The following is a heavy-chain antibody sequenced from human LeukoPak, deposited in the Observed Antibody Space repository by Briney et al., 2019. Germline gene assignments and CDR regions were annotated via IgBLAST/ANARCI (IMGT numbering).Heavy chain of an antibody. V-gene: IGHV3-30*18. CDR2: ISYDGSNK. CDR1: GFTFSSYG. Sequence: GRSLRLSCAASGFTFSSYGMHWVRQAPGKGLEWVAVISYDGSNKYYADSVKGRFTISRDNSKNTLYLQMNSLRAEDTAVYYCAKDNRELGYYYGMDVWGQGTTVTVSS. CDR3: AKDNRELGYYYGMDV. J-gene: IGHJ6*02. D-gene: IGHD3-10*01.